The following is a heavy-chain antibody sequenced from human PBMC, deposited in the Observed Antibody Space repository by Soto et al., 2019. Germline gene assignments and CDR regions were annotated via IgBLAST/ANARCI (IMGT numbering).Heavy chain of an antibody. CDR1: GFSVTSFY. J-gene: IGHJ4*02. V-gene: IGHV3-53*01. CDR3: ARDRCTSTSCFFDY. CDR2: IRNDGSA. Sequence: GGSLRLSCAASGFSVTSFYMTWVREAPGRGLEWVSLIRNDGSASYADSVKGRFTISRDNAKNSLYLQMNSLRAEDTAVYYCARDRCTSTSCFFDYWGQGTLVTVSS. D-gene: IGHD2-2*01.